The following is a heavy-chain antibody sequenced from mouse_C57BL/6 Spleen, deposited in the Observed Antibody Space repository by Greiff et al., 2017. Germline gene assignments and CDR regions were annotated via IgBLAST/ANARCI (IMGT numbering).Heavy chain of an antibody. CDR3: ARGRLGYWYFDV. V-gene: IGHV1-47*01. Sequence: QVHVKQSGAELVKPGASVKMSCKASGYTFTTYPIEWMKQNHGKSLEWIGNFHPYNDDTKYNEKFKGKATLTVEKSSSTVYLELSRLTSDDSAVYYCARGRLGYWYFDVWGTGTTVTVSS. CDR2: FHPYNDDT. D-gene: IGHD4-1*01. CDR1: GYTFTTYP. J-gene: IGHJ1*03.